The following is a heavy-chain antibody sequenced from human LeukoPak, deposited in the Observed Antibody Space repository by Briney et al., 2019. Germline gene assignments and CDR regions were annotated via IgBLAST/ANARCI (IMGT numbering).Heavy chain of an antibody. D-gene: IGHD2-2*01. V-gene: IGHV3-23*01. J-gene: IGHJ4*02. CDR2: ISGSGGST. CDR1: GFTFSSYA. CDR3: AKDPYTYCSSTSCFYFDY. Sequence: GGSLRLSCAASGFTFSSYAMSWVRQAPGKGLEWVSAISGSGGSTYYADSVKGRFTISRDNSKNTLYLQMNSLRAEDTAVYYCAKDPYTYCSSTSCFYFDYWGQGTLVTVSS.